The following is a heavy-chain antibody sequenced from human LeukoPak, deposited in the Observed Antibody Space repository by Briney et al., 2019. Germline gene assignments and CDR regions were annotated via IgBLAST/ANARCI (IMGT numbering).Heavy chain of an antibody. CDR3: ARVHSSGQLETFDY. D-gene: IGHD6-19*01. CDR2: VTTSSSYI. CDR1: GFTFSSYS. Sequence: GGSLRLSCATSGFTFSSYSMNWVRQAPGRGLEGVSSVTTSSSYIYYADSVKGRFTSSRDNAKNSLYLQMNSLRAEDTAVYYCARVHSSGQLETFDYWGQGTLVTVSS. V-gene: IGHV3-21*01. J-gene: IGHJ4*02.